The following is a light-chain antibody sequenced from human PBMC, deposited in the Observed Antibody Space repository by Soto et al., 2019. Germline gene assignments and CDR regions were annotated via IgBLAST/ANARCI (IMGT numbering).Light chain of an antibody. CDR2: GAS. CDR1: QSVSSSY. J-gene: IGKJ1*01. Sequence: SGLTQSPGTLSLSPGERDTLSCRASQSVSSSYLAWYQQKPGQAPRLLIYGASSRATGIPDRFSGSGSGTDFTLTISRLEPEDFAVYYCQQYGSSPTTFCQGTKVDIK. V-gene: IGKV3-20*01. CDR3: QQYGSSPTT.